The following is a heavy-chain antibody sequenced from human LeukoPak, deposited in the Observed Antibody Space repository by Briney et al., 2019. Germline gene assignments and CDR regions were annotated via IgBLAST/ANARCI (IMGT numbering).Heavy chain of an antibody. CDR1: GFTFTTYF. Sequence: ASVKVSCKASGFTFTTYFMHWVRQAPGQGLELMGKINPSGDTTTYAQKFQGRITMTRDTSTSTVYMELSSLRSEDTAVYYCARDRNSDRWANAFDIWGQGTMVTVSS. V-gene: IGHV1-46*01. D-gene: IGHD1-26*01. CDR2: INPSGDTT. CDR3: ARDRNSDRWANAFDI. J-gene: IGHJ3*02.